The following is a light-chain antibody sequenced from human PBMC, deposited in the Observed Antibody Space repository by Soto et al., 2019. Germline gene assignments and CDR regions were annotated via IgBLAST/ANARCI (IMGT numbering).Light chain of an antibody. CDR1: SSDVGSYNL. V-gene: IGLV2-23*02. CDR2: EVS. J-gene: IGLJ1*01. CDR3: CSYAGSYV. Sequence: QSALTQPASVSGSPGRSITISCTGTSSDVGSYNLVPWYQQHPGKAPKLMIYEVSKRPSGVSNRFSGSKSGNTASLTISGLQAEDEADYYCCSYAGSYVFGTGTKVTVL.